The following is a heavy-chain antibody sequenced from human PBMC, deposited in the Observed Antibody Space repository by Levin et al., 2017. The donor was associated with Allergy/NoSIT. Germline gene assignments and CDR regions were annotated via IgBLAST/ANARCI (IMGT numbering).Heavy chain of an antibody. CDR1: GFTFSNAW. V-gene: IGHV3-15*01. J-gene: IGHJ4*02. CDR2: IKSKTDGGTT. Sequence: GESLKISCAASGFTFSNAWMSWVRQAPGKGLEWVGRIKSKTDGGTTDYAAPVKGRITISRDDSKNTLYLQMNSLKTEDTAVYYCTTALRNRQWLARYDYWGQGTLVTVSS. CDR3: TTALRNRQWLARYDY. D-gene: IGHD6-19*01.